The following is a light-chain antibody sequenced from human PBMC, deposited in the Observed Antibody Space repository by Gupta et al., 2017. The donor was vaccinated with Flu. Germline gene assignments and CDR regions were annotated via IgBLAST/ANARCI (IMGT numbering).Light chain of an antibody. CDR2: VVS. CDR1: ERRLHRNRYYH. Sequence: GNPGEAAPISRSASERRLHRNRYYHLDWNLQNRGRSAQLLIYVVSNRAAAIPDRFSGSGSGTDFTLKISRVEAEDVGPYYCRQGLQTPRTFGQGTKVEIK. V-gene: IGKV2-28*01. CDR3: RQGLQTPRT. J-gene: IGKJ1*01.